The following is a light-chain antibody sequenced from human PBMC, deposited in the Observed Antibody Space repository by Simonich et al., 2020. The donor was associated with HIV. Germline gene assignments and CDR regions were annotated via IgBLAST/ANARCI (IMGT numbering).Light chain of an antibody. CDR1: QSISSW. Sequence: DIQMTQSPSTLSASVGDRVTITCRASQSISSWLAWYQQKPGKAPKLLIYKESSLESGVPSRFSGSGSGTEFTLTISSLQPDDVATYYCQQYNSYSGYTFGQGTKLEIK. CDR3: QQYNSYSGYT. V-gene: IGKV1-5*03. J-gene: IGKJ2*01. CDR2: KES.